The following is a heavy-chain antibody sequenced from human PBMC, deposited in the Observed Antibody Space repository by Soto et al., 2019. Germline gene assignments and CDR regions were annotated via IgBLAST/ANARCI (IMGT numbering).Heavy chain of an antibody. CDR3: ASESAVAGPTGFDY. CDR1: GYIFTNYA. J-gene: IGHJ4*02. D-gene: IGHD6-19*01. V-gene: IGHV1-3*04. CDR2: VSTYNGDT. Sequence: ASVKVSCKASGYIFTNYAMHWVRQAPGQRLDWMGWVSTYNGDTKYAQTFQGRDTITTDTSTSTAYMVLSSLRSEDTAVYYCASESAVAGPTGFDYWGQGTLITVSS.